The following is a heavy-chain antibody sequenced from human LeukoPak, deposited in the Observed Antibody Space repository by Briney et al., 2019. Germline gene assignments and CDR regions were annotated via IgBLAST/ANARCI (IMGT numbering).Heavy chain of an antibody. CDR2: IKSKTCGGTT. CDR3: ATDPHSYDSSGYYNAY. CDR1: GFTFSNAW. V-gene: IGHV3-15*01. Sequence: GGSLRLSCAASGFTFSNAWMSWVRQAPGKGLEWVGLIKSKTCGGTTDCAAPVKGRFTISRDDSKNTLYLQMNSLKTEDAAVYYCATDPHSYDSSGYYNAYWGQGTLVTVSS. D-gene: IGHD3-22*01. J-gene: IGHJ4*02.